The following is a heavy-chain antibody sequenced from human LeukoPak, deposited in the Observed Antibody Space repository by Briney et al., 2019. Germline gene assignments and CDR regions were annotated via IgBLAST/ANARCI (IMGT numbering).Heavy chain of an antibody. J-gene: IGHJ3*02. V-gene: IGHV3-20*04. CDR3: AREGRYTHDSFDI. Sequence: PGGSLRLSCAASGFTFDGHGMSWVRQAPGKGLEWVSSINWNGRSTSYADSVRGRFIISRDGARNSQYLQIDSLRADDTALYSCAREGRYTHDSFDIGGPGTMVTVSS. CDR1: GFTFDGHG. D-gene: IGHD1-1*01. CDR2: INWNGRST.